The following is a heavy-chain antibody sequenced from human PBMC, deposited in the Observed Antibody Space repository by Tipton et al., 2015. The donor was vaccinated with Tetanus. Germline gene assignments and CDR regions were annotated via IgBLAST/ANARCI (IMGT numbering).Heavy chain of an antibody. V-gene: IGHV3-33*01. Sequence: QLVQSGGGVVQPGRSLTLSCEASGFRFSSYGMHWVRQAPGKGLEWVAVIWYDGSKTYCADSVKGRFTISRDNSKNTLFLQMNSLRDDDTAVYYCARAFFAAATSWGQGTLVTVSS. J-gene: IGHJ5*02. CDR3: ARAFFAAATS. CDR2: IWYDGSKT. CDR1: GFRFSSYG. D-gene: IGHD6-13*01.